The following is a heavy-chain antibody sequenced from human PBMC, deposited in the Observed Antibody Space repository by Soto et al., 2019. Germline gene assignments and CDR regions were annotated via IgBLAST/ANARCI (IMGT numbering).Heavy chain of an antibody. D-gene: IGHD4-4*01. V-gene: IGHV1-2*02. J-gene: IGHJ6*02. Sequence: QVQLVQSGAEVKKPGASVKVYCKASGYTFTGYYMHWVRQAPGQGLEWMGWINPNSGGTNYAQKFQGRVTMTRDTSISKAYMELSRLRSDDTAVYYCARGGGVTTVGYYYYCMDVWGQGTTVTVSS. CDR3: ARGGGVTTVGYYYYCMDV. CDR1: GYTFTGYY. CDR2: INPNSGGT.